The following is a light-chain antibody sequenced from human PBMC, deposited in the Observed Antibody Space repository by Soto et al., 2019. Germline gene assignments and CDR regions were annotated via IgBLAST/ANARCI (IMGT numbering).Light chain of an antibody. CDR2: NNN. CDR1: ISNIGSYT. Sequence: QSVLTQPPSASGTPGQRVTISCSGSISNIGSYTVDWYQQLPGTAPKLVIYNNNQRPSGVPDRFSGSKSGTSASLAISGLQTEDEADYYCAAWDDSLNGPVFGGGTKLIVL. V-gene: IGLV1-44*01. CDR3: AAWDDSLNGPV. J-gene: IGLJ3*02.